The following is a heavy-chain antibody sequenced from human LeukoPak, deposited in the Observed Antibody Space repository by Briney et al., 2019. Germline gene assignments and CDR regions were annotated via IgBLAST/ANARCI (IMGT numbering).Heavy chain of an antibody. J-gene: IGHJ4*02. CDR3: ARIYSSAWFPDY. Sequence: GASVKVSCKASGYTFTGYYMRWVRQAPGQGLEWMGWINPNTGATNYPQKFQGRVTMTRDTSISTAYMELISLRSDDTAVYYCARIYSSAWFPDYWGQGTLVTVSS. CDR1: GYTFTGYY. D-gene: IGHD6-19*01. V-gene: IGHV1-2*02. CDR2: INPNTGAT.